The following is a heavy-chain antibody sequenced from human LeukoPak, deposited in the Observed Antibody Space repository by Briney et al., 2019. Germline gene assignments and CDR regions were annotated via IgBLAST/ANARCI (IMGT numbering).Heavy chain of an antibody. V-gene: IGHV3-21*01. CDR1: GFNFSDYS. D-gene: IGHD5-18*01. CDR2: ISSNSYYI. Sequence: GSLRLSCTASGFNFSDYSMDWVRQDPGKGLEWVSSISSNSYYIFYADSVKGRFTVSRDNAENSLHLQMSSLRAEDTAVYFCARDHLREGILFDYWGQGTLVTVSS. CDR3: ARDHLREGILFDY. J-gene: IGHJ4*02.